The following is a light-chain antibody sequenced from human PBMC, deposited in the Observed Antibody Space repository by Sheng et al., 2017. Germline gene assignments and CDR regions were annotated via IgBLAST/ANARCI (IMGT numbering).Light chain of an antibody. J-gene: IGKJ1*01. Sequence: DIQMTQSPSSLSASVGDRVTITCRASQGISNYLAWYQQEPGKVPKLLIYAASTLQSGAPSRFSGSGSGTDFTLTISSLQPEDVATYFCQRYDGVPRTFGQGTKVEIK. CDR2: AAS. V-gene: IGKV1-27*01. CDR3: QRYDGVPRT. CDR1: QGISNY.